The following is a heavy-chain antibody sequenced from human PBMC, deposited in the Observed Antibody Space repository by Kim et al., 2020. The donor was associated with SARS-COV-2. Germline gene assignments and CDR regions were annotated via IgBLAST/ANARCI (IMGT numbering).Heavy chain of an antibody. CDR2: T. V-gene: IGHV3-53*01. D-gene: IGHD1-7*01. J-gene: IGHJ4*02. CDR3: VSSGTTTFFDY. Sequence: TYYADSVKGRFTISRDNAKNTLYLQMNSLRAEDTAVYYCVSSGTTTFFDYWGQGTLVTVSS.